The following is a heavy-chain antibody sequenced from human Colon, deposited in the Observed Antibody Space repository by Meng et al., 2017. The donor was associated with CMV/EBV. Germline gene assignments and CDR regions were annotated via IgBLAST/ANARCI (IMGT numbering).Heavy chain of an antibody. CDR1: GFTVSSNY. V-gene: IGHV3-66*01. CDR3: ARDSSSWYADY. Sequence: EVQRGESGGGLGQPGGALRLSCAASGFTVSSNYMSWVRQAPGKGLEWVSVIYSGGSTYYADSVKGRFTISRDNSKNTLYLQMNSLRAEDTAVYYCARDSSSWYADYWGQGTLVTVSS. CDR2: IYSGGST. J-gene: IGHJ4*02. D-gene: IGHD6-13*01.